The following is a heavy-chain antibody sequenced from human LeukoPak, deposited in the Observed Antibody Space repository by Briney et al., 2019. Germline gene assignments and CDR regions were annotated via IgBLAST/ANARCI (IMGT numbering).Heavy chain of an antibody. CDR2: INPNSGGT. V-gene: IGHV1-2*02. J-gene: IGHJ4*02. D-gene: IGHD3-22*01. CDR3: ARKVYYHDYYDSSGYHYFDY. CDR1: GYTFTGYY. Sequence: GASVKVSCKASGYTFTGYYIHWVRQAPGQGLEWMGWINPNSGGTNYAQKFLGRVTMTRDTSISTAYIELSRLKSDDTAVYYCARKVYYHDYYDSSGYHYFDYWGQGTLVTVSS.